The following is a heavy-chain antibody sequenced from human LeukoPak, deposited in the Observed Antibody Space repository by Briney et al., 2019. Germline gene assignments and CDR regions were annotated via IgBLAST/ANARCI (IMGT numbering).Heavy chain of an antibody. D-gene: IGHD3-16*01. CDR3: AREVTFRVLDY. CDR1: GGSISSYY. Sequence: SETLSLTCTVSGGSISSYYWSWIRQPPGKGLEWIGYIYYSGSTYYNPSLKSRVTISVDTSKNQFSLKLSSVTAADTAVYYCAREVTFRVLDYWGQGTLVTVSS. V-gene: IGHV4-30-4*01. CDR2: IYYSGST. J-gene: IGHJ4*02.